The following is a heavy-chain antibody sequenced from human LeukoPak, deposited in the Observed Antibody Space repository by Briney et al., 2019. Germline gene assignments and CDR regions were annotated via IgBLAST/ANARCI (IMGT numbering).Heavy chain of an antibody. CDR3: AASYGDYAPFEN. CDR2: VSWNSASI. Sequence: GRSLRLSCTASGVTFEDYDMHWVRQVPGKGLEWVSSVSWNSASIAYADSVRGRFTISRDNAKNSIYLQMHSLRGEDTALYHCAASYGDYAPFENWGQGILVTVSS. CDR1: GVTFEDYD. J-gene: IGHJ4*02. V-gene: IGHV3-9*01. D-gene: IGHD4-17*01.